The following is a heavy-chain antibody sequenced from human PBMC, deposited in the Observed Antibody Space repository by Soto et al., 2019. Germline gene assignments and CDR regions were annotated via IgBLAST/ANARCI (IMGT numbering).Heavy chain of an antibody. J-gene: IGHJ3*02. V-gene: IGHV1-18*01. Sequence: ASVKVSCKASGYTFTSYGISWVRQAPGQGLEWMGWISAYNGNTNYAQKLQGRVTMTTDTSTSTAYMELRSLRSDDTAVYYCACCSCCCCYPRDLFAISARGSMV. CDR3: ACCSCCCCYPRDLFAI. CDR2: ISAYNGNT. CDR1: GYTFTSYG. D-gene: IGHD2-15*01.